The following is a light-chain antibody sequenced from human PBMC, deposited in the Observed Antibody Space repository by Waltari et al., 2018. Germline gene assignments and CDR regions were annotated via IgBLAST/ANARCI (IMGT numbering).Light chain of an antibody. CDR1: DIRDKT. CDR3: QVWDGDADHPV. CDR2: DDT. V-gene: IGLV3-21*03. J-gene: IGLJ2*01. Sequence: YELTQPPSVSVAPGKTAKLSCGGHDIRDKTVHWYQQKPGQAPVLVIYDDTVRPSGIPKRISGSDTATLTIARVEAGDEAVYYCQVWDGDADHPVFGGGTKLTVL.